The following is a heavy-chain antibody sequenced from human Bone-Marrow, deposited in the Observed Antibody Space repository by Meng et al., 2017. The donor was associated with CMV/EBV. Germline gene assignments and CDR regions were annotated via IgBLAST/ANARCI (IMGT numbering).Heavy chain of an antibody. CDR3: ATWFRPMRGLDF. CDR1: GFTFNSYA. CDR2: VSPNSGYI. Sequence: SCAASGFTFNSYAMSWVRQAPGKGLEWVSFVSPNSGYINYGDSVRGRFTISRDNAENSLFLQMNNLQAEDTAVYHCATWFRPMRGLDFWGRGTLVTVSS. D-gene: IGHD3-10*01. J-gene: IGHJ4*02. V-gene: IGHV3-21*01.